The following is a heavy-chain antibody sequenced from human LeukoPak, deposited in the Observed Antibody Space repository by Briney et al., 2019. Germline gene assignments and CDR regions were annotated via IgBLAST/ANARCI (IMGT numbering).Heavy chain of an antibody. CDR1: GGSISTSSYY. J-gene: IGHJ4*02. D-gene: IGHD4-17*01. CDR2: IFYSGST. Sequence: SETLSLTCTVSGGSISTSSYYWGWVRQPPGKGLEWIGNIFYSGSTYYSPSLKSRVTISVDTSKNQFSLKLSSVTAADTAVYYCARESGADYGDYSGYFDYWGQGTLVTVSS. V-gene: IGHV4-39*07. CDR3: ARESGADYGDYSGYFDY.